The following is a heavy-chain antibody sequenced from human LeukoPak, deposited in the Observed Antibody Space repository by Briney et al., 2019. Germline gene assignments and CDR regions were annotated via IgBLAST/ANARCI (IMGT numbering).Heavy chain of an antibody. CDR3: AREATVVGATII. V-gene: IGHV4-4*07. D-gene: IGHD1-26*01. Sequence: PSETLSLTCTVSGGSVTTYYWSWIRQPAGQGLEWIGHISTSGTTTYNPSLKSRVTMSVDTSKNHFSLKLTSVTAADTAVYYCAREATVVGATIIWGQGTLVTVSS. CDR2: ISTSGTT. J-gene: IGHJ4*02. CDR1: GGSVTTYY.